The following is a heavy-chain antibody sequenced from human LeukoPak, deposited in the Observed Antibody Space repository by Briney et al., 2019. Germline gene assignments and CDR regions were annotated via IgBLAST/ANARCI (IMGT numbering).Heavy chain of an antibody. CDR3: ARATAASSNMDV. CDR2: ISSNGGST. CDR1: GFTFSSYA. D-gene: IGHD2-2*01. V-gene: IGHV3-64*01. J-gene: IGHJ6*03. Sequence: GGSLRPSCAASGFTFSSYAMHWVRQAPGKGLEYVSAISSNGGSTYYANSVKGRFTISRDNSKNTLYLQMGSLRAEDMAVYYCARATAASSNMDVWGKGTTVTVSS.